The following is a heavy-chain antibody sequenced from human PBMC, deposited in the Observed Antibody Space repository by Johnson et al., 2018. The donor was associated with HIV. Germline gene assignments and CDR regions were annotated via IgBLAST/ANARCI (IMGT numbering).Heavy chain of an antibody. Sequence: QVQLVESGGGVVQPGGSLRLSCAASGFTFSSYGMHWVRQAPGKGLEWVAFIRYDGSNKYYADSVKGRFTISRDNSKNTLYLQMNSLRAEDTAVYYCARDPNYYDSAAFDIWGQGTMVTVSS. CDR1: GFTFSSYG. V-gene: IGHV3-30*02. J-gene: IGHJ3*02. CDR2: IRYDGSNK. D-gene: IGHD3-22*01. CDR3: ARDPNYYDSAAFDI.